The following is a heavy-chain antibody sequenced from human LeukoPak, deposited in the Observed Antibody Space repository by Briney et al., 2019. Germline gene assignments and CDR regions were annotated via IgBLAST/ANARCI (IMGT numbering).Heavy chain of an antibody. Sequence: ASETLSLTCTVSGGSISSGDYYWSWIRQPPGKGLEWIGYIYYSGSTYYNPSLKSRVTISVDTSKNQFSLKLSSVTAADTAVYYCASKSLYGDYALDYWGQGTLVTVSS. D-gene: IGHD4-17*01. CDR2: IYYSGST. CDR3: ASKSLYGDYALDY. V-gene: IGHV4-30-4*01. J-gene: IGHJ4*02. CDR1: GGSISSGDYY.